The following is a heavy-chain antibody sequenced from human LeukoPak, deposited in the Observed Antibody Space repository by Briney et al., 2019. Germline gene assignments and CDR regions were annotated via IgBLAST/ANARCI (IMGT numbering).Heavy chain of an antibody. D-gene: IGHD3-10*01. CDR2: ISSSSSYI. J-gene: IGHJ4*02. Sequence: GGSLRLSCAASGFTFSSYSMNWVRQAPGKGLEWVSSISSSSSYIYYADSVKGRFTISRDNAKNSLYLQMNSLRAEDTAVCYCARDYYGSGSYYLLYYFDYWGQGTLVTVSS. V-gene: IGHV3-21*01. CDR1: GFTFSSYS. CDR3: ARDYYGSGSYYLLYYFDY.